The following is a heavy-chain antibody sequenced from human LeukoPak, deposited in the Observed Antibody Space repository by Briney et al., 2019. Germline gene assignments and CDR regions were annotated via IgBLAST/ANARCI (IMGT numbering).Heavy chain of an antibody. J-gene: IGHJ4*02. CDR2: ISGSGGST. CDR3: ARPSTYDSSGPIDY. V-gene: IGHV3-23*01. CDR1: GCTFSSYA. D-gene: IGHD3-22*01. Sequence: GGSLRLSCAASGCTFSSYAMSWVRQAPGKGLEWVSAISGSGGSTYYADSVKGRFTISRDNSKNTLYLQMNSLRAEDTAVYYCARPSTYDSSGPIDYWGQGTLVTVSS.